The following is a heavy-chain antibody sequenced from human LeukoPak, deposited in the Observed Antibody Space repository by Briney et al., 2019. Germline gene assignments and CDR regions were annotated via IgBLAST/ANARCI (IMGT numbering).Heavy chain of an antibody. V-gene: IGHV1-2*02. J-gene: IGHJ5*02. CDR1: GYTFIAYY. D-gene: IGHD4-17*01. Sequence: ASVKVSCKASGYTFIAYYMHWVRQAPGQGLEWMGWINPNSGGTSYAQKFQVRVTITRDKSISTAYMELSGLRSDDTAVYYCARVTPTVTTTNWFDPWGQGTLVTVSS. CDR3: ARVTPTVTTTNWFDP. CDR2: INPNSGGT.